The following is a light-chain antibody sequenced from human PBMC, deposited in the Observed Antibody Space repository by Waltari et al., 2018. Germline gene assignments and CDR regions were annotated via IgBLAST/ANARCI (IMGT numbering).Light chain of an antibody. Sequence: EVVLTQSPGTLSLFPGERATLSCRASQSVATYLAWFQQRPGQAPRLLIYDGNKRATGIPSRFSGSGYGTACTLTISSLEPEDFAVDYCQQRTDWLYTFGQGTKLEIK. CDR3: QQRTDWLYT. J-gene: IGKJ2*01. V-gene: IGKV3-11*01. CDR2: DGN. CDR1: QSVATY.